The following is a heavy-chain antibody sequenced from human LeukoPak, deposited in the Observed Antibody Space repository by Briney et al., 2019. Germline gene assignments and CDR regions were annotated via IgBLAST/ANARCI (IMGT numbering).Heavy chain of an antibody. CDR2: ISGSGGST. Sequence: PGGSLRLSCAASGFTFSSYAMSWGRQAPGKGLEWVSAISGSGGSTYYADSVKGRFTISRDNSKNTLYLQMNSLRAEDTAVYYCARGRELKGRRGYYFDYWGQGTLVTVSS. V-gene: IGHV3-23*01. CDR1: GFTFSSYA. D-gene: IGHD3-10*01. CDR3: ARGRELKGRRGYYFDY. J-gene: IGHJ4*02.